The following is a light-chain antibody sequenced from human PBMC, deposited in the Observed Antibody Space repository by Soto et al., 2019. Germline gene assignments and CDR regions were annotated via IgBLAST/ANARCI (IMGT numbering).Light chain of an antibody. J-gene: IGLJ3*02. CDR2: EVN. V-gene: IGLV2-14*01. CDR1: NSDVGAYKY. CDR3: TSYSNSATVV. Sequence: QSALTQPASVSGSPGQSITISCIGTNSDVGAYKYVSWYQQHPGQAPQVMIYEVNNRPSGVSDRFSGSKSGNTASLTISGLRAEDEADYYCTSYSNSATVVFGGGTKLTVL.